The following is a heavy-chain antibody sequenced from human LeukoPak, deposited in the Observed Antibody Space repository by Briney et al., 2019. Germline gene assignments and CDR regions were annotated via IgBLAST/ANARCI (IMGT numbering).Heavy chain of an antibody. J-gene: IGHJ4*02. CDR1: GGSISSSTW. CDR2: IFHSGST. D-gene: IGHD3-9*01. Sequence: PSETQSLTCAVSGGSISSSTWWTWVRQPPGKGLEWIGEIFHSGSTNSNPSLKSRLTMSVDESKHEFSLKLTSVTAADTAVYYCASGGLVSRYLDHWGQGTLVTVSS. V-gene: IGHV4-4*02. CDR3: ASGGLVSRYLDH.